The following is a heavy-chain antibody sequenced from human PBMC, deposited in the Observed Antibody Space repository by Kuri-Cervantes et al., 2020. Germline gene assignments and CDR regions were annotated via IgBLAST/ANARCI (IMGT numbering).Heavy chain of an antibody. Sequence: GGSLRLSCAASEFTFSNYWMSWVRQAPGKGLEWVATIKQDGREKYYVDSVKGRFTISRDNAKNSLYLQMNSLRAEDTAVYYCARGGYCSGVGCYSRFYYFDYWGQGALVTVSS. J-gene: IGHJ4*02. CDR2: IKQDGREK. CDR1: EFTFSNYW. D-gene: IGHD2-15*01. V-gene: IGHV3-7*04. CDR3: ARGGYCSGVGCYSRFYYFDY.